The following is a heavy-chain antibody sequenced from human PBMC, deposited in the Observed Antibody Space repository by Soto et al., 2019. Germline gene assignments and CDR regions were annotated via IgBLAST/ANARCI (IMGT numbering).Heavy chain of an antibody. CDR2: IYHSGST. CDR1: GGSISSSNW. CDR3: GGVTVTTVTTLRACDI. Sequence: PSETLSLTCAVSGGSISSSNWWSWVRQPPGKGLEWIGEIYHSGSTNSNPSLKSRVTISVDKSKNQFSLKLSSVTAADTAVYYCGGVTVTTVTTLRACDIWGQGTMVTVSS. D-gene: IGHD4-17*01. J-gene: IGHJ3*02. V-gene: IGHV4-4*02.